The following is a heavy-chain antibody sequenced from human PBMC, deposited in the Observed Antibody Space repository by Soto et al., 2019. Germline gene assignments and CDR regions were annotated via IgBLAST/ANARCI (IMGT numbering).Heavy chain of an antibody. CDR2: IYYSGST. J-gene: IGHJ5*02. D-gene: IGHD6-19*01. CDR1: ACSISRSSYY. Sequence: PSPPRTVSACSISRSSYYWGWVRPPPGEGLEWVGSIYYSGSTYYNPSLKSRVTISVDTSKNQFSLKLSSVTAADTAVYYCARQSGGWYVSFDDWFDPWGQGTLVTVSS. V-gene: IGHV4-39*01. CDR3: ARQSGGWYVSFDDWFDP.